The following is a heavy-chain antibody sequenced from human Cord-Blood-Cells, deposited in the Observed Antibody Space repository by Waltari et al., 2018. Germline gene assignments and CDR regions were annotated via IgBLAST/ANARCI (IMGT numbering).Heavy chain of an antibody. V-gene: IGHV4-39*01. J-gene: IGHJ3*02. CDR2: SYYSGST. CDR1: GGLIRRSSYY. CDR3: ASPYYDFWSGYYQEAFDI. Sequence: QLQLQASGPGLVKPSETLSLTCTVSGGLIRRSSYYWGWLRPPPGKGLEWIGSSYYSGSTYYNPSLKSRVTISVDTSKNQFALKLSSVTAADTAVYYCASPYYDFWSGYYQEAFDIWGQGTMVTVSS. D-gene: IGHD3-3*01.